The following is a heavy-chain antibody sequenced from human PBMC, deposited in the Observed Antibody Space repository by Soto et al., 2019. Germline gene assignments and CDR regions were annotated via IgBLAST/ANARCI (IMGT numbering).Heavy chain of an antibody. D-gene: IGHD2-21*02. CDR2: IYWDGDK. V-gene: IGHV2-5*02. CDR3: VHSRCGGDCLRSYSSHYYYGLDV. CDR1: GFSLNTGGLG. J-gene: IGHJ6*02. Sequence: QITLKESGPTLVKPTQTLTLTCTFSGFSLNTGGLGVGWIRQPPGKALEWLALIYWDGDKRYSPSRQSRLSXXXXKGRXXITTDTTHCRVXSXMXXMDPVDTPTYFCVHSRCGGDCLRSYSSHYYYGLDVWGQGNTVTVSS.